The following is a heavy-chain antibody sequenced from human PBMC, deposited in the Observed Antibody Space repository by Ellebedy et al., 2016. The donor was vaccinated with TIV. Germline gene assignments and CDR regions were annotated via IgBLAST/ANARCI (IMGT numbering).Heavy chain of an antibody. Sequence: SETLSLXXAVYGGSFSDYYWSWIRQPPGKGLEWIGEVNHSGSTSYNPSLKSRVTISVDTSKNQFSLKLSPVTAADTAVYYCARVIWGYCSSTSCSMDVWGKGTTVTVSS. CDR2: VNHSGST. J-gene: IGHJ6*03. CDR1: GGSFSDYY. CDR3: ARVIWGYCSSTSCSMDV. V-gene: IGHV4-34*01. D-gene: IGHD2-2*01.